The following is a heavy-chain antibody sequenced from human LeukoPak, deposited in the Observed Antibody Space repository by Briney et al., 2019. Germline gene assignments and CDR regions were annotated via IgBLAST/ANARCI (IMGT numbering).Heavy chain of an antibody. CDR1: GFTVSSIY. J-gene: IGHJ4*01. CDR3: AIWYYDYVWGSYSKFDY. Sequence: GGSLRLFCAASGFTVSSIYMSWVPQAPGKGLECVLVIYSGGSRYYADSVKGRFTIYRDNSKNTLYLQMNSLRAEDSAVYYCAIWYYDYVWGSYSKFDYWGQGTLVTVSS. CDR2: IYSGGSR. D-gene: IGHD3-16*01. V-gene: IGHV3-66*02.